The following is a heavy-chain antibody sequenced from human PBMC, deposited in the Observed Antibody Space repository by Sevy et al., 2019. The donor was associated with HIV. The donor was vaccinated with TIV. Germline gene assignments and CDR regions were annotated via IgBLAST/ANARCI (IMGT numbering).Heavy chain of an antibody. CDR3: ARDRLVVEIYYFDY. V-gene: IGHV3-30-3*01. Sequence: GGSLRLSCAASGFTFSSYAMHWVRQAPGKGLEWVAVISYDGSNKYYADSGKGRFTISRDNSKNTLYLQMNSLRAEDTAVYYCARDRLVVEIYYFDYWGQGTLVTVSS. CDR2: ISYDGSNK. D-gene: IGHD2-21*01. CDR1: GFTFSSYA. J-gene: IGHJ4*02.